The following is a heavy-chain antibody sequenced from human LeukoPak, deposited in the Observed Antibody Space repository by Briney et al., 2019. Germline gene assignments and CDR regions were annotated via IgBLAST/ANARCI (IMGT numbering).Heavy chain of an antibody. V-gene: IGHV7-4-1*02. J-gene: IGHJ4*02. D-gene: IGHD3-16*01. CDR1: GATFSSYA. CDR3: ARPGQLGEYTPYYFDY. Sequence: ASVKVSCKASGATFSSYAITWVRQAPGQGLEWMGWINTNTGNPTYAQGFTGRFVFSLDTSVSTAYLQISSLKAEDTAVYYCARPGQLGEYTPYYFDYWGQGTLVTVSS. CDR2: INTNTGNP.